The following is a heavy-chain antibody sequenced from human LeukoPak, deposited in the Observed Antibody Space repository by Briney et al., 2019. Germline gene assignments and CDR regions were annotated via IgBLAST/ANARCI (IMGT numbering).Heavy chain of an antibody. J-gene: IGHJ4*02. CDR2: IYYSGST. CDR1: GGSISSSSYY. V-gene: IGHV4-39*07. D-gene: IGHD6-13*01. CDR3: ARVYLPLYSSSWNPYFDY. Sequence: SETLSLTCTVSGGSISSSSYYWGWIRQPPGKGLEWIGSIYYSGSTYYNPSLKSRVTISVDTSKNQFSLKLSSVTAADTAVYYCARVYLPLYSSSWNPYFDYWGQGTLVTVSS.